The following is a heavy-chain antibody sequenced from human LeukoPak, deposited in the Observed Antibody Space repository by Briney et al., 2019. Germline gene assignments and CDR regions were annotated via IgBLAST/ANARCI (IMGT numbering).Heavy chain of an antibody. D-gene: IGHD3-22*01. V-gene: IGHV3-53*01. CDR2: IYSGGST. CDR1: GFTVSSNY. J-gene: IGHJ4*02. CDR3: ARAPYYYDSSGYYYYFDY. Sequence: GSLRLSCAASGFTVSSNYMSWVRQAPGEGLEWVSVIYSGGSTYYADSVKGRFTISRDNSKNTLYLQMNSLRAEDTAVYYCARAPYYYDSSGYYYYFDYWGQGTLVTVSS.